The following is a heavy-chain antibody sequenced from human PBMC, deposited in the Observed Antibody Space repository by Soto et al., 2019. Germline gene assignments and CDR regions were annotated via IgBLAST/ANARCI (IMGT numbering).Heavy chain of an antibody. CDR2: VYYTGTT. Sequence: QVQLQESGPVLVKPSETLSLTCTVSGGFVSSASYCWSWIRQPPGKEMEFIAYVYYTGTTQYSPSLMSRASISLDTSKNQFSLNLSSVTTADTAIYYCARMRFGEVPYWCDPWGQGILVTVS. J-gene: IGHJ5*02. CDR1: GGFVSSASYC. V-gene: IGHV4-61*01. D-gene: IGHD3-3*01. CDR3: ARMRFGEVPYWCDP.